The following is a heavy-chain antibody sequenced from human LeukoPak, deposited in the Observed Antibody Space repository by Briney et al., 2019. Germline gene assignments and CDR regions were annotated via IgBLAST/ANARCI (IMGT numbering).Heavy chain of an antibody. CDR3: ARYCSGGSCYYYYGMDV. J-gene: IGHJ6*02. D-gene: IGHD2-15*01. CDR2: ISSSGSTI. Sequence: GGSLRLSCAASGFTLSDYYMSWIRQAPGKGLEWVSYISSSGSTIYYADSVKGRFTISRDNAKNSLYLQMNSLRAEDTAVYYCARYCSGGSCYYYYGMDVWGQGTTVTVSS. CDR1: GFTLSDYY. V-gene: IGHV3-11*04.